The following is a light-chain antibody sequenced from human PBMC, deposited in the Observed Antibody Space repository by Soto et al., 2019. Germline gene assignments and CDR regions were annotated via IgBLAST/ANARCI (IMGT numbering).Light chain of an antibody. Sequence: EIMMTQSPATLSVSPGERGTLSCRASQSISSNLAWYQQKPGQAPRLLIYGASTRATGIPARFSGRGSGTGFTLTISSRQSEDFAIYYCHQYNNWPPYTFGQGTKVDIK. CDR2: GAS. J-gene: IGKJ2*01. V-gene: IGKV3-15*01. CDR1: QSISSN. CDR3: HQYNNWPPYT.